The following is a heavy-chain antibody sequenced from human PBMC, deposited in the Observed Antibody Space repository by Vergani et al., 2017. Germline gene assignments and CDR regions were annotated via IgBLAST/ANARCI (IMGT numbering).Heavy chain of an antibody. CDR2: ISGSGGST. CDR1: GFTFSSYA. D-gene: IGHD6-13*01. J-gene: IGHJ4*02. V-gene: IGHV3-23*01. CDR3: ARAGAAAGTYIIDY. Sequence: EVQLLESGGGLVQPGGSLRLSCAASGFTFSSYAMSWVRQAPGKGLEWVSAISGSGGSTYYADSVKGRFTISRDNSKNSLYLQMNSLRAEDTAVYYCARAGAAAGTYIIDYWGQGTLVTVSS.